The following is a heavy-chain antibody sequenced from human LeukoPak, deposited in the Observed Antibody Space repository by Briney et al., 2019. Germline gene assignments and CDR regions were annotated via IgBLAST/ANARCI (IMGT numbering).Heavy chain of an antibody. D-gene: IGHD4-23*01. CDR1: GYTFTSYG. J-gene: IGHJ3*02. CDR3: AREDETHGGGAFDI. Sequence: ASVKVSFQASGYTFTSYGISWLRQAPGQGLEWMGWISAYNGNTNYAQKLQGRVTMTTDTSTSTAYMELRSLRSDDTAVYYCAREDETHGGGAFDIWGQGTMVTVSS. V-gene: IGHV1-18*01. CDR2: ISAYNGNT.